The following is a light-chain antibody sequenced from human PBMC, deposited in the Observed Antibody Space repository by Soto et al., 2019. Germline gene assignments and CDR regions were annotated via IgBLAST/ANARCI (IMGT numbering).Light chain of an antibody. Sequence: QSVLTQPPSASGSPGQSVTISCTGTSSDVGGYNYVSWYQQHPGKAPKLMIYEVSKRPSGVPDRFSGSKSGNTASLTVSGLQAEDEDDYYCSSYAGSNNFVFGTG. CDR2: EVS. CDR1: SSDVGGYNY. CDR3: SSYAGSNNFV. V-gene: IGLV2-8*01. J-gene: IGLJ1*01.